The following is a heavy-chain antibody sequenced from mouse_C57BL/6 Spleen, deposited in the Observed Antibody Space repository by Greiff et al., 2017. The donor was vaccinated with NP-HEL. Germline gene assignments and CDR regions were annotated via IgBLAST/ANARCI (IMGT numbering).Heavy chain of an antibody. V-gene: IGHV1-22*01. CDR3: ARGDYYGSSYGWYFDV. CDR1: GYTFTDYN. J-gene: IGHJ1*03. CDR2: INPNNGGT. Sequence: VQLKQSGPELVKPGASVKMSCKASGYTFTDYNMHWVKQSHGKSLEWIGYINPNNGGTSYNQKFKGKATLTVNKSSSTAYMELRSLTSEDSAVYYCARGDYYGSSYGWYFDVWGTGTTVTVSS. D-gene: IGHD1-1*01.